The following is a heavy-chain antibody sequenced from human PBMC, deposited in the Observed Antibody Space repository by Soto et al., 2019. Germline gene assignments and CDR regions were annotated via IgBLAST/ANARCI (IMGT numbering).Heavy chain of an antibody. D-gene: IGHD3-16*02. CDR1: GFSLSTSGVG. J-gene: IGHJ4*02. CDR2: IYWDDDK. CDR3: AHRRAVNDYIWGSYRYTDYFDY. V-gene: IGHV2-5*02. Sequence: QITLKESGPTLVKPTQTLTLTCTFSGFSLSTSGVGVGWIRQPPGKALEWLALIYWDDDKRYSASLKSRLTITKDTSKTQVVLTMTNMDPVDTATYYCAHRRAVNDYIWGSYRYTDYFDYWGQGTLVTVSS.